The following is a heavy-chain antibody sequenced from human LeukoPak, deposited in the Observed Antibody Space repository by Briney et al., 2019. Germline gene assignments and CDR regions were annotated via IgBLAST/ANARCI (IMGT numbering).Heavy chain of an antibody. CDR2: IYYSGST. CDR3: ARGNYYDSSTYYRAFDI. Sequence: SETLSLTCTVSGGSISSYYWSWIRQPPGKGLEWIGYIYYSGSTNYNPSLKSRATISVDTSKTQFSLKLSSVTAADTAVYYCARGNYYDSSTYYRAFDIWGQGTMVTVSS. J-gene: IGHJ3*02. D-gene: IGHD3-22*01. CDR1: GGSISSYY. V-gene: IGHV4-59*01.